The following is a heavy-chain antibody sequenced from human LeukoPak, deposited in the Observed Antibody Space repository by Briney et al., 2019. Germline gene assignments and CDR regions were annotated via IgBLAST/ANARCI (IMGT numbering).Heavy chain of an antibody. D-gene: IGHD3-3*01. CDR2: ISYDGSNI. CDR3: ARDGPRHRGEFGVLPLWYFNL. CDR1: EFTFSSYA. Sequence: HSGGSLRLSCAASEFTFSSYAMHWVRQAPGKGLEWVAVISYDGSNIYYADSGKGRFTISIDNSNSPLYLQMNSLRAEDTAVYYCARDGPRHRGEFGVLPLWYFNLWGRGTLVTVSS. J-gene: IGHJ2*01. V-gene: IGHV3-30-3*01.